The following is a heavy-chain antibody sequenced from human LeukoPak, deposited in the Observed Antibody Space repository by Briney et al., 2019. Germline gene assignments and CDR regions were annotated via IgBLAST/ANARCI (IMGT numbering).Heavy chain of an antibody. CDR1: GGSISSYS. D-gene: IGHD6-19*01. CDR3: ARTVYSSGWLQIDY. V-gene: IGHV4-59*12. CDR2: IYYSGST. Sequence: PSETLSLTCTVSGGSISSYSWSWIRQPPGKGLEWIGYIYYSGSTNYNPSLKSRVTISVDTSKNQFSLKLSSVTAADTAVYYCARTVYSSGWLQIDYWGQGTLVTVSS. J-gene: IGHJ4*02.